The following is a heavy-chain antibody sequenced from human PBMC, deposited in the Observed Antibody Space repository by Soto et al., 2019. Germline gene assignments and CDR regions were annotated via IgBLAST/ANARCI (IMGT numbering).Heavy chain of an antibody. CDR2: ISGSGIST. D-gene: IGHD2-2*01. J-gene: IGHJ4*02. V-gene: IGHV3-23*01. Sequence: EVQLLESGGGLVQPGGSLRLSCAASGFTFSNYAMTWFRQAPGKGLEWVSAISGSGISTFYADSVKGRFTISSDNSKNTLYLQMNSLRAADTAVYYCARDSADCASSSCYGFFGYWGQGTLVAVSS. CDR3: ARDSADCASSSCYGFFGY. CDR1: GFTFSNYA.